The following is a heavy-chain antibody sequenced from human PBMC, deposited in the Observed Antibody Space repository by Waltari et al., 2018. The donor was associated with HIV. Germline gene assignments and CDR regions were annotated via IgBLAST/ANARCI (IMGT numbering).Heavy chain of an antibody. CDR2: SYPGDSDT. CDR1: GYSFTSYW. D-gene: IGHD3-22*01. Sequence: EVQLVQSGAEVKKPGESLKISCQGSGYSFTSYWIGWVRQMPGKGLEWMGISYPGDSDTRYRPSFQGQVTISADRSISTAYLQWSSLKASDTAMYYCARVGSSGYDWFDPWGQGTLVTVSS. J-gene: IGHJ5*02. V-gene: IGHV5-51*03. CDR3: ARVGSSGYDWFDP.